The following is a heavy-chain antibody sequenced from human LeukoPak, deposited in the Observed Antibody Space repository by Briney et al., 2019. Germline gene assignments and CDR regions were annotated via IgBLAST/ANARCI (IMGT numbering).Heavy chain of an antibody. CDR2: INHSGST. D-gene: IGHD4-11*01. J-gene: IGHJ5*02. CDR3: ARGPLATVLPLGP. Sequence: PSQTLSLTCTVSGGSINSGGYYWSWIRQPPGKGLEWIGEINHSGSTNYNPSLKSRVTISVDTSKNQFSLKLSSVTAADTAVYYCARGPLATVLPLGPWGQGTLATVSS. CDR1: GGSINSGGYY. V-gene: IGHV4-34*01.